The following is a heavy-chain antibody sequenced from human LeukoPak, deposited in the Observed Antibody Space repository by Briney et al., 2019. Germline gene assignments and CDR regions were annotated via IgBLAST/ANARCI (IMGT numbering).Heavy chain of an antibody. CDR2: INPSGGST. CDR1: GYTFTGYY. CDR3: ARVRSVSVVVAAKNAFDI. D-gene: IGHD2-15*01. Sequence: ASVKVSCKASGYTFTGYYMHWVRQAPGQGLEWMGIINPSGGSTSYAQKSQGRVTMTRDTSTSTVYMELSSLRSEDAAVYYCARVRSVSVVVAAKNAFDIWGQGTMVTVSS. V-gene: IGHV1-46*01. J-gene: IGHJ3*02.